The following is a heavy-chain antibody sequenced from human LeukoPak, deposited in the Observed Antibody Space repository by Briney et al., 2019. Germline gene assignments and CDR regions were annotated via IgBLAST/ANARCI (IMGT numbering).Heavy chain of an antibody. Sequence: ASVKVSCKASGYTFTSYGISWVRQAPGQGLEWMGWISAYNGNTNYAQKFQGRVTITTDESTSTAYMELSSLRSEDTAVYYCARVIASRGYWFDPWGQGTLVTVSS. CDR1: GYTFTSYG. CDR2: ISAYNGNT. V-gene: IGHV1-18*01. CDR3: ARVIASRGYWFDP. J-gene: IGHJ5*02. D-gene: IGHD3-22*01.